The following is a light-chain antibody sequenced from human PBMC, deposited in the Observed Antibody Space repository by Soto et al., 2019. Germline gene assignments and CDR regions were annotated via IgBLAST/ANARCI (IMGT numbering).Light chain of an antibody. CDR2: DVS. CDR1: SSDVGGSNH. CDR3: CSSAGDYTFV. J-gene: IGLJ1*01. V-gene: IGLV2-11*01. Sequence: QSALAQPGSVSGSPGQPVTISCTGTSSDVGGSNHVSWYQHHPGKAPKFMIYDVSKRPSGVPDRFSGSKSGNTASLNISGLQAEDEADYYCCSSAGDYTFVFGTGTKVTVL.